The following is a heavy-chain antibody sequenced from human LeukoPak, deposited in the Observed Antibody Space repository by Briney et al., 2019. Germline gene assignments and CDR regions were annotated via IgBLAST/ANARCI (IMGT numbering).Heavy chain of an antibody. CDR2: INPNSGGT. D-gene: IGHD6-6*01. CDR3: ARSEVDLIAARPGGIDP. V-gene: IGHV1-2*02. Sequence: GASVKVSCKASGYTFTGYYMHWVRQAPGQGLEWMGWINPNSGGTNYAQKFQGRVTMTRDTSISTAYMELSRLRSDDTAVYYCARSEVDLIAARPGGIDPWGQGTLVTVSS. J-gene: IGHJ5*02. CDR1: GYTFTGYY.